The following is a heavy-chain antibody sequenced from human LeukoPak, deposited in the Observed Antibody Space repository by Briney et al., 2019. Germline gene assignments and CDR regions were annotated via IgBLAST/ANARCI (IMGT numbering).Heavy chain of an antibody. CDR1: GYTFTSYG. CDR3: TRGPTQLWLYYGMDA. V-gene: IGHV1-18*01. CDR2: ISAYNGNT. D-gene: IGHD5-18*01. J-gene: IGHJ6*02. Sequence: GASVKVSCKASGYTFTSYGISWVRQAPGQGLEWMGWISAYNGNTNYAQKLQGRVTMTTDTSTSTAYMELRSLRAKDTAVYYCTRGPTQLWLYYGMDAWGQGTTVIVSS.